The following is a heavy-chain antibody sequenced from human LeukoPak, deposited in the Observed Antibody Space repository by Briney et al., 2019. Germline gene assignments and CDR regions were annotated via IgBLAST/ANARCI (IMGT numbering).Heavy chain of an antibody. V-gene: IGHV3-30-3*01. D-gene: IGHD3-16*01. CDR1: GFTFSSYA. J-gene: IGHJ4*02. Sequence: PGGSLRLSCAASGFTFSSYAMHWVRQAPGKGLEWVAVISYDGSNKYYADSVKGRSTIPRDNSKNTLYLQMNSLRAEDTAVYYCARVGQIDYWGQGTLVTVSS. CDR2: ISYDGSNK. CDR3: ARVGQIDY.